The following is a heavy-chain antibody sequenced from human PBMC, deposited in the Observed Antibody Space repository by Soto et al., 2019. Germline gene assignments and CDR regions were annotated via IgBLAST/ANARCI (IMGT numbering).Heavy chain of an antibody. CDR2: IYHSGRT. CDR1: GGSITTTNW. CDR3: ARRAVAGTSWFDP. Sequence: LSLTCAVSGGSITTTNWWNWVRQPPGKGLEWIGEIYHSGRTNFNPSLKSRVTISIDQSKNQVSLKLSSVTAADTAVYYCARRAVAGTSWFDPWGQGTQVTVSS. V-gene: IGHV4-4*02. D-gene: IGHD6-19*01. J-gene: IGHJ5*02.